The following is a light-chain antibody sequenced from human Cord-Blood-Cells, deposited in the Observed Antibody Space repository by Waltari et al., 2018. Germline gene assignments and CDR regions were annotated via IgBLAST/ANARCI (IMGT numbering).Light chain of an antibody. V-gene: IGLV1-40*01. Sequence: QSVLTQPPSVSGAPGPRVTISCTGSSSNIGAGYDVHWYQQLPGTAPKLLTYGNSNRPSGVPDRFSGSKSGASASLAITGLQAEDEADYYCQSYDSSLSGVVFGGGTKLTVL. J-gene: IGLJ2*01. CDR2: GNS. CDR1: SSNIGAGYD. CDR3: QSYDSSLSGVV.